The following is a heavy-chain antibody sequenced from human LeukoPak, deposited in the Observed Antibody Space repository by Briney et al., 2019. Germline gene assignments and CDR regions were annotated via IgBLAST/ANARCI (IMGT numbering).Heavy chain of an antibody. CDR3: ANTPLLRTAGLDY. J-gene: IGHJ4*02. CDR2: ISGSGGST. D-gene: IGHD5-12*01. Sequence: GGSLRLSCAASGFTFSSYAMSWVRQAPGKGLEWVSAISGSGGSTYYADSVKGRFTISRDNSKNTLYLQMNSLRAEDTAVYYCANTPLLRTAGLDYWGQGTLVTVSS. CDR1: GFTFSSYA. V-gene: IGHV3-23*01.